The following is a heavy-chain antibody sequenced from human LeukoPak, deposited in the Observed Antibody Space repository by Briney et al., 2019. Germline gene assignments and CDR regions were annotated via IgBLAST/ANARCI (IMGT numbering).Heavy chain of an antibody. Sequence: SETLSLTCTVSGGSISSYYWSWIRQPPGKGLEWIGYIYYSGSTNYNPSLKSRVTVSVDTSKNQFSLKLSSVTAADTAVYYCASGHYYGSGSYFGWFDPWGQGTLVTVSS. V-gene: IGHV4-59*08. CDR3: ASGHYYGSGSYFGWFDP. CDR2: IYYSGST. CDR1: GGSISSYY. D-gene: IGHD3-10*01. J-gene: IGHJ5*02.